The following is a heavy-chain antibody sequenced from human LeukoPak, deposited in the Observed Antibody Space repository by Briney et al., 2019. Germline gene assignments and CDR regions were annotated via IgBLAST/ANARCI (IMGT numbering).Heavy chain of an antibody. V-gene: IGHV4-59*06. D-gene: IGHD2-21*02. CDR2: IYYSGST. J-gene: IGHJ5*02. CDR3: ARDRGDHNWFDP. CDR1: GGSISSYY. Sequence: SETLSLTCTVSGGSISSYYWSWIRQPPGKGLEWIGYIYYSGSTYYNPSLKSRVTISVDTSKNQFSLKLSSVTAADTAVYYCARDRGDHNWFDPWGQGTLVTVSS.